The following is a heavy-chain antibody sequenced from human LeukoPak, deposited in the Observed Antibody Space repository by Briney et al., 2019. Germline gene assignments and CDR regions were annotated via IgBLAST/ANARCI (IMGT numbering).Heavy chain of an antibody. CDR2: INHSGST. D-gene: IGHD2-2*02. CDR3: ARLYCSSTSCYSLYFDY. Sequence: GSLRLSCTASGFTFGDYAMSWIRQPPGKGLEWIGEINHSGSTNYNPSLKSRVTISVDTSKNQFSLKLSSVTAADTAVYYCARLYCSSTSCYSLYFDYWGQGTLVTVSS. CDR1: GFTFGDYA. J-gene: IGHJ4*02. V-gene: IGHV4-34*01.